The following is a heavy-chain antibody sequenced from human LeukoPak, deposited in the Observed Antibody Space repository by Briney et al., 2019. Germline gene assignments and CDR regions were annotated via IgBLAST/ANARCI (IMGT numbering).Heavy chain of an antibody. J-gene: IGHJ3*02. CDR2: INHSGST. D-gene: IGHD6-13*01. Sequence: SETLSLTCAVYGGSFSGYYWSSIRQPPGKGLEWIGEINHSGSTNYNPSLKSRVTISVDTSKNQFSLKLSSVTAADTAVYYCARANQQLDAFDIWGQGTMVTVSS. CDR3: ARANQQLDAFDI. V-gene: IGHV4-34*01. CDR1: GGSFSGYY.